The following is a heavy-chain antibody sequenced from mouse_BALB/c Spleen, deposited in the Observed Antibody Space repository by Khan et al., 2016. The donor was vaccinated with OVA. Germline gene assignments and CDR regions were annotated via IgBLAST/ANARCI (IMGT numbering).Heavy chain of an antibody. J-gene: IGHJ2*01. CDR1: GFTFSSYA. Sequence: EVQLVESGGGLVKPGGSLKLSCAASGFTFSSYAMSWVRQTPEKRLEWVASISSGGSTYYPDSVKGRLTISRDNARNILYLKMRSLRSEDTAMYYCARGYGFDYWGQGTTLTVSS. V-gene: IGHV5-6-5*01. D-gene: IGHD2-10*02. CDR3: ARGYGFDY. CDR2: ISSGGST.